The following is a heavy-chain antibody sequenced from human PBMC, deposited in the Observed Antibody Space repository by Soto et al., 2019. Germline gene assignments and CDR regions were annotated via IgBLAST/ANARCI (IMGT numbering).Heavy chain of an antibody. J-gene: IGHJ4*01. CDR3: ATVGYCSGGSCSINFDY. Sequence: ASVKGSCKVSGYTLTELSMHWLRQAPGKGLEWMGGFDPEDGETIYAQXXXXXXXXXEXTSXDTAYMELSSPRSEDTAVYYCATVGYCSGGSCSINFDYWG. V-gene: IGHV1-24*01. CDR1: GYTLTELS. CDR2: FDPEDGET. D-gene: IGHD2-15*01.